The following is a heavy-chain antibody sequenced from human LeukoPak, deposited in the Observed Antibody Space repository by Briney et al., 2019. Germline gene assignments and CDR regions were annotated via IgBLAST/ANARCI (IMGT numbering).Heavy chain of an antibody. V-gene: IGHV3-33*01. CDR1: GFTFSSYG. CDR2: IWYDGSNK. D-gene: IGHD1-26*01. CDR3: ARDGSKPNLYSGSYYGMDV. Sequence: PGGSLRLSCAASGFTFSSYGMHWVRQAPGKGLEWVAVIWYDGSNKYYADSVKGRFTISRDNSKNTLYLQMNSLRAEDTAVYYCARDGSKPNLYSGSYYGMDVWGQGTTVTVSS. J-gene: IGHJ6*02.